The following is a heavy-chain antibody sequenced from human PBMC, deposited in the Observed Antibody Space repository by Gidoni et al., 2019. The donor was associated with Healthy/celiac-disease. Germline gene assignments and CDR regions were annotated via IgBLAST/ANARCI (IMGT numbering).Heavy chain of an antibody. CDR3: ARVGRTSAYGMDV. J-gene: IGHJ6*02. CDR1: GGTFSSYA. CDR2: IIPIFGTA. V-gene: IGHV1-69*01. Sequence: QVQLVQSGAEVKTPGSSVKVCCKASGGTFSSYASSWVRQAPGQGLEWMGGIIPIFGTANYAQKVQGRVTITADESTSTAYMELSSLRSEDTAVYYCARVGRTSAYGMDVWGQGTTVTVSS.